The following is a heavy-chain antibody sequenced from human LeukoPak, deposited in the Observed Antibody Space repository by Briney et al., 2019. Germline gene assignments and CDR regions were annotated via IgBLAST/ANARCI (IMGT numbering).Heavy chain of an antibody. V-gene: IGHV3-30*18. J-gene: IGHJ5*02. CDR2: ISYDGSNT. Sequence: GGSLRLSCAASGLTFSNYGMHWVRQAPGKGLEWVAVISYDGSNTYYADSVKGRFTISRDNSKNTLYLQMNSLRAEDTAVYYCAKTHDFWSGVNWFDPWGQGTLVTVSS. CDR3: AKTHDFWSGVNWFDP. CDR1: GLTFSNYG. D-gene: IGHD3-3*01.